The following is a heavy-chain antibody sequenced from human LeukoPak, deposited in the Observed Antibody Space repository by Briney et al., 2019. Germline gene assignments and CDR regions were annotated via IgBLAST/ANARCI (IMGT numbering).Heavy chain of an antibody. J-gene: IGHJ3*02. CDR2: INPSGGRT. D-gene: IGHD6-13*01. Sequence: ASVKVSCKASGYTFTSFYMHWVRLAPGQGLEWMGIINPSGGRTSYAQKFQDRVTVTRDTSTSTLYMELRSPRSEDTAVYYCARGGVAASGASDIWGQGTMVTVSS. V-gene: IGHV1-46*01. CDR3: ARGGVAASGASDI. CDR1: GYTFTSFY.